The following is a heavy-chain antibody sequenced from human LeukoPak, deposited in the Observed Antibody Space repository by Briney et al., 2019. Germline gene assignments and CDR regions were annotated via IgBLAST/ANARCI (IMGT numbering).Heavy chain of an antibody. J-gene: IGHJ3*02. Sequence: GGSLRLSCAASGFTFSSYAMHWVRQAPGKGLEWVAVISYDGSNKYYADSVKGRFTISRDNSKNTPYLQMNSLRAGDTAVYYCARVARGGWPGSGSYRGPFDIWGQGTMVTVYS. V-gene: IGHV3-30*04. CDR3: ARVARGGWPGSGSYRGPFDI. CDR1: GFTFSSYA. D-gene: IGHD3-10*01. CDR2: ISYDGSNK.